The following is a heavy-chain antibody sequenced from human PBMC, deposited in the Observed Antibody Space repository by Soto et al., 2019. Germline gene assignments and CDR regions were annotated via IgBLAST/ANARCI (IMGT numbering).Heavy chain of an antibody. V-gene: IGHV3-49*03. CDR3: TRDQDSSGWYTPYYYYGMDV. J-gene: IGHJ6*02. CDR2: IRSKAYGGTT. D-gene: IGHD6-19*01. Sequence: GGSLRLSCTASGFTFCDYAIIFFRHAPFKGLEWVVFIRSKAYGGTTEYAASVKGRFTISRDDSKSIAYLQMNSLKTEDTAVYYCTRDQDSSGWYTPYYYYGMDVWGQGTTVTVSS. CDR1: GFTFCDYA.